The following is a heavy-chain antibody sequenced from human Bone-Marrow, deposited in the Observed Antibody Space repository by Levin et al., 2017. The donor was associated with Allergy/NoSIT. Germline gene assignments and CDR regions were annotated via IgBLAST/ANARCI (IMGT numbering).Heavy chain of an antibody. CDR1: GYTFSRYV. Sequence: GESLKISCMASGYTFSRYVIHWVRQAPGQRLEWMGWINADNANTKYSQNFQGRVAITTDTYASTAYMEVNRLTSEDTAVYYCARARSTWYGFYFDSWGQGTLLTVSS. V-gene: IGHV1-3*01. J-gene: IGHJ4*02. CDR2: INADNANT. CDR3: ARARSTWYGFYFDS. D-gene: IGHD6-13*01.